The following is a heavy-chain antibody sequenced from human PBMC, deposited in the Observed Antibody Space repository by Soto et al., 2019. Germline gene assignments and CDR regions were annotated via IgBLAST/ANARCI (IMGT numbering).Heavy chain of an antibody. D-gene: IGHD6-13*01. Sequence: GESLNISCKGSGYSFTSYLISWVRQMPGKGLEWMGRIDPSDSYTNYSPSFQGHVTISADKSISTAYLQWSSLKASDTAMYYCARRGGPSSWYYYGMDVWGQGTTVTVSS. V-gene: IGHV5-10-1*01. J-gene: IGHJ6*02. CDR1: GYSFTSYL. CDR3: ARRGGPSSWYYYGMDV. CDR2: IDPSDSYT.